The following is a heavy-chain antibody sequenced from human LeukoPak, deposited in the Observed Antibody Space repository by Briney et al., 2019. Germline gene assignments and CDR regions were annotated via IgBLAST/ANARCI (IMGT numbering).Heavy chain of an antibody. J-gene: IGHJ4*02. V-gene: IGHV1-2*02. CDR1: GYTFTHYY. CDR3: ARGWGFGSIDY. D-gene: IGHD7-27*01. Sequence: SVTVSFMSSGYTFTHYYVHWLRQAPGQGLEGMGWIRLSSGGTNYAQKFQGRVTMTRDTSISTAYMELSSLRSDDTAVYYCARGWGFGSIDYWGQGALVTVSS. CDR2: IRLSSGGT.